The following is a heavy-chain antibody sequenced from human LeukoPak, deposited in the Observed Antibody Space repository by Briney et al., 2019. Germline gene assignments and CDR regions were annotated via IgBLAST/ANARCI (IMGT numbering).Heavy chain of an antibody. CDR1: GYTFTSYG. D-gene: IGHD3-16*02. CDR3: ARDPGIYDYVWGSYRPYYFDY. Sequence: ASVKVSCKASGYTFTSYGISWVRQAPGQGLEWMGWISAHNGNTNYAQKLQGRVTMTTDTSTSTAYMELRSLRSDDTAVYYCARDPGIYDYVWGSYRPYYFDYWGQGTLVTVSS. V-gene: IGHV1-18*01. CDR2: ISAHNGNT. J-gene: IGHJ4*02.